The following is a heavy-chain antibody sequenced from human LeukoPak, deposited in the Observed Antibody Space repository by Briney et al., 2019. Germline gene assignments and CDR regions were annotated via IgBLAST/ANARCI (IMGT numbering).Heavy chain of an antibody. CDR3: ARDYCGGDCFPDY. J-gene: IGHJ4*02. Sequence: EASVKVSCTASGYTFTSYDINWVRQATGQGLEWMGWMNPNSGDTNYAQKFQGRVTMTRDTSISTAYMELSRLRSDDTAVYYCARDYCGGDCFPDYWGQGTLVTVSS. CDR1: GYTFTSYD. CDR2: MNPNSGDT. V-gene: IGHV1-2*02. D-gene: IGHD2-21*02.